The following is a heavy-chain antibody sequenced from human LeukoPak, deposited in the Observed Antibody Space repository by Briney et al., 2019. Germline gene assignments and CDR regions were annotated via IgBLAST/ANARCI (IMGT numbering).Heavy chain of an antibody. V-gene: IGHV5-51*01. CDR1: GYSFTNYW. CDR2: IYPGDSDT. D-gene: IGHD5-18*01. Sequence: GESLKISCKGSGYSFTNYWIGWVRQMPGKGLEWMGIIYPGDSDTRYSPSFQGQVTISADKSVSTAYLQWGSLKASGTAMYYCARLYGDGYSSGYSAFDIWGQGTMVTVSS. CDR3: ARLYGDGYSSGYSAFDI. J-gene: IGHJ3*02.